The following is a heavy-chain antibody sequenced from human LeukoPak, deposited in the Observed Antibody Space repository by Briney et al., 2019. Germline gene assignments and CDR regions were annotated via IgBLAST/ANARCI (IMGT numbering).Heavy chain of an antibody. D-gene: IGHD3-10*01. CDR2: MNPNSGNT. V-gene: IGHV1-8*01. J-gene: IGHJ4*02. CDR1: VYTFTRYD. CDR3: ARRFSGSGSPITY. Sequence: ASVKVSCKAAVYTFTRYDIEGVPQATGQGLEWMGWMNPNSGNTGDAQKFQGRVTMTRNTSISTAYMELSSLRSEDTAVYYCARRFSGSGSPITYWGQGTLVTVSS.